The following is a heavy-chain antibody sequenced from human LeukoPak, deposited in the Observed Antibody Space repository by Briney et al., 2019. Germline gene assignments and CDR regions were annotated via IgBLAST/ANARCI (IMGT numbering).Heavy chain of an antibody. D-gene: IGHD3-9*01. CDR2: ISGSGGST. J-gene: IGHJ4*02. CDR3: AKSVTAYYNVGCDY. Sequence: PGGSLRLSCAASGSTFSSYAMIWVRQAPGKGLEWVSAISGSGGSTYYADSVQGRFTISRDNSKNTLYLQMNSLRAEDTAVYYCAKSVTAYYNVGCDYWGQGTLVTVSS. V-gene: IGHV3-23*01. CDR1: GSTFSSYA.